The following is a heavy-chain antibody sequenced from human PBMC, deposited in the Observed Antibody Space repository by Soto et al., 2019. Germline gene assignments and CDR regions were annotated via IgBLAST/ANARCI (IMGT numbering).Heavy chain of an antibody. Sequence: GSLRLSCAASGFTFSRYWMTWVRQAPGKGLKWVANINRDGSNHYYVDSVKGRFTISRDNSKNTLYLQMNSLRAEDTAVYYCAGARSMYYGFWSGYSPYYYYGMDVWGQGTTVTVSS. J-gene: IGHJ6*02. CDR2: INRDGSNH. D-gene: IGHD3-3*01. V-gene: IGHV3-7*03. CDR3: AGARSMYYGFWSGYSPYYYYGMDV. CDR1: GFTFSRYW.